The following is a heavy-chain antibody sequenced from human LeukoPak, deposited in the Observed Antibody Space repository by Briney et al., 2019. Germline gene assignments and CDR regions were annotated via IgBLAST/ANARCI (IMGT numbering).Heavy chain of an antibody. D-gene: IGHD2-15*01. V-gene: IGHV1-69*04. CDR1: AGTFSTYA. J-gene: IGHJ6*02. CDR3: ARGRKRLLIFRSHLRSYGMDV. Sequence: SVKVSCKASAGTFSTYAINWVRQAPGQGLEWMGRIPLSLGIANYAPKLRGRVTIAADRSTSTVFMELRSLRSADTAVYYCARGRKRLLIFRSHLRSYGMDVWGQGTTVTVSS. CDR2: IPLSLGIA.